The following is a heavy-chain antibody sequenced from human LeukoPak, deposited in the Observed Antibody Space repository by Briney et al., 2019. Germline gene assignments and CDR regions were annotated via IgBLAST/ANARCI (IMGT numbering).Heavy chain of an antibody. CDR2: IYYSGST. V-gene: IGHV4-59*12. D-gene: IGHD5-12*01. J-gene: IGHJ4*02. Sequence: PSETLSLTCTVSGGSISSYYWSWIRQPPGKGLEWIGYIYYSGSTNYNPSLKSRVSISVDTSKNQFSLKLSSVTAADTAVYYCARGTYGGYASPDYWGQGTLVTVSS. CDR1: GGSISSYY. CDR3: ARGTYGGYASPDY.